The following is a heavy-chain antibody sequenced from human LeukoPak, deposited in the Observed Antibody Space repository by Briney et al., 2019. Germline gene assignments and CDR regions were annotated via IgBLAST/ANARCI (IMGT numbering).Heavy chain of an antibody. J-gene: IGHJ4*02. CDR3: ARGPSGWGSLDS. V-gene: IGHV3-74*01. CDR1: GFTFSSYW. D-gene: IGHD7-27*01. CDR2: INSDGSST. Sequence: GGSLRLSCAASGFTFSSYWMHWVRQAPGKGLVWVSRINSDGSSTSYADSVKGRFTISRDNAKNTLYLQVKSLRAEDTAVYYCARGPSGWGSLDSWGQGTLVTVSS.